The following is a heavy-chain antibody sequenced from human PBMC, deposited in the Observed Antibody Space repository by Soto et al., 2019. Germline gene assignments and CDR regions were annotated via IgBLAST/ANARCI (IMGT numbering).Heavy chain of an antibody. CDR1: GYTFTSYG. Sequence: GASVKVSCKASGYTFTSYGISWVRQAPGQGLEWMGWINPNSGGTNYAQKFQGWVTMTRDTSISTAYMELSRLRSDDTAVYYCARGGHVRDHLDAFDIWGQGTMVTVSS. D-gene: IGHD2-21*02. CDR2: INPNSGGT. J-gene: IGHJ3*02. CDR3: ARGGHVRDHLDAFDI. V-gene: IGHV1-2*04.